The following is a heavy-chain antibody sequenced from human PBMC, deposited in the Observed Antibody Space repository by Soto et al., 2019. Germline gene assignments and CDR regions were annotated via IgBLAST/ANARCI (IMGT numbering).Heavy chain of an antibody. Sequence: ASVKVSCKASGYTFTSYGISWVRQAPGQGLEWMGWISAYNGNTNYAQKLQGRVTMTTDTSTSTAYMELRSLRSDDTAVYYCARGHTLWLGELQLQNNWFDHWGQGTLVTVSS. V-gene: IGHV1-18*01. D-gene: IGHD3-10*01. CDR3: ARGHTLWLGELQLQNNWFDH. CDR2: ISAYNGNT. CDR1: GYTFTSYG. J-gene: IGHJ5*02.